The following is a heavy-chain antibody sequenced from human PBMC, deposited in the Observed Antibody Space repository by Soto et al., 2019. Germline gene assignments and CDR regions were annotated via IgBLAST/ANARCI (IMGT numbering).Heavy chain of an antibody. V-gene: IGHV1-69*13. CDR2: IIPIFGTA. Sequence: SVKVSCKASGGTFSSYAISWVRQAPGQGLEWMGGIIPIFGTANYAQKFQGRVTITADESTSTAYMELSSLRSEDTAVYYCARVGDCSDGSCNSQREVGVFHIWSQGTTVTV. D-gene: IGHD2-15*01. CDR1: GGTFSSYA. J-gene: IGHJ3*02. CDR3: ARVGDCSDGSCNSQREVGVFHI.